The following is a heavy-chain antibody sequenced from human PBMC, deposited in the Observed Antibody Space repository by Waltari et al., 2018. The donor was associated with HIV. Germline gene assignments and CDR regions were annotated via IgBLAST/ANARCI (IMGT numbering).Heavy chain of an antibody. Sequence: QVQLVQSGAEVKNPGASVKVSCKASGYTLTGYYMHWVRQAPGQGLEWMGWINPNSGGTNYAQKFQGRVTMTRDTSISTAYMELTRLRSDDTAVYYCAREPSLTTAYDYWGQGTLVTVSS. D-gene: IGHD4-17*01. CDR3: AREPSLTTAYDY. CDR1: GYTLTGYY. J-gene: IGHJ4*02. V-gene: IGHV1-2*02. CDR2: INPNSGGT.